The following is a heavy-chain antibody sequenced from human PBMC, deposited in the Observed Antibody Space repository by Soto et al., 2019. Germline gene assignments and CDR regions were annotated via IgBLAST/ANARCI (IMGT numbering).Heavy chain of an antibody. CDR2: IYYSGST. D-gene: IGHD6-13*01. CDR1: GGSISSYY. J-gene: IGHJ4*02. CDR3: ARARIAAAGTTKSDY. Sequence: SETPSLTCTVSGGSISSYYWSWIRQPPGKGLEWIGYIYYSGSTNYNPSLKSRVTISVDTSKNQFSLKLSSVTAADTAVYYCARARIAAAGTTKSDYGGQGTLVTVSS. V-gene: IGHV4-59*01.